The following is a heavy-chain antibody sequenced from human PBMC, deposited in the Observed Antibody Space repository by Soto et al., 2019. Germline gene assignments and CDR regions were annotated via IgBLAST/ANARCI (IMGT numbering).Heavy chain of an antibody. Sequence: SQTLSLTCAISEDSVSSNRAAWNWIRQSPSRGLEWLGRTYYRSKWYNDYAVSVKSRITINPDTSKNQFSLQLNSLTPEDTAVYYCGRGITIFGVVIISEAERHYYFDDWGQGTLVTVSS. D-gene: IGHD3-3*01. J-gene: IGHJ4*02. CDR2: TYYRSKWYN. CDR1: EDSVSSNRAA. V-gene: IGHV6-1*01. CDR3: GRGITIFGVVIISEAERHYYFDD.